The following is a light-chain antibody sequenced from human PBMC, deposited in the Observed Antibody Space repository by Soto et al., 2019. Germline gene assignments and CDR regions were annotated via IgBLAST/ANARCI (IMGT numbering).Light chain of an antibody. J-gene: IGLJ2*01. CDR2: ENN. V-gene: IGLV6-57*04. CDR3: QSHDGINVI. CDR1: SGGIASSY. Sequence: NFMLTQPHSVSESPGKTVTISCTRSSGGIASSYVQWYQQRPGSAPTTVIYENNQRLSGVPDRFSGSIDSSSNSASLTISGLRTEDEADYYCQSHDGINVIFGGGTQLTVL.